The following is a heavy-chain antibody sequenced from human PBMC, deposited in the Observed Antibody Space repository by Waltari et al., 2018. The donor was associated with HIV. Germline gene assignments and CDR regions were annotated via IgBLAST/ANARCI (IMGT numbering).Heavy chain of an antibody. V-gene: IGHV4-39*01. D-gene: IGHD3-9*01. Sequence: QLQLQESGPGLVTPSETLSLTCSVPGGSISTSSFYWAWLGQAPGKGLEWIGSVYYTGSTFYNPSLESRLSVSVDTSKKEVSLRLSSVTAADTAVYYCARHMISERGSYDILTGFDYWGQGTLVTVSS. CDR3: ARHMISERGSYDILTGFDY. CDR1: GGSISTSSFY. CDR2: VYYTGST. J-gene: IGHJ4*02.